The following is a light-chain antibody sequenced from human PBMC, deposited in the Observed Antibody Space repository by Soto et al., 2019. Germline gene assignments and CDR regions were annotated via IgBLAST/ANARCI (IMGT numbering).Light chain of an antibody. CDR2: WGS. CDR3: MQAAQTRT. CDR1: QSLLHSSGHYF. V-gene: IGKV2-28*01. Sequence: DIVMNQSPSSLSVTPGEPASISCRSSQSLLHSSGHYFLNWYLQKPGQSPQLLIYWGSNRASGVSNRIIGSGSGTDFTLQIRGVEAEDVGVYYCMQAAQTRTLGQGTKVEIK. J-gene: IGKJ1*01.